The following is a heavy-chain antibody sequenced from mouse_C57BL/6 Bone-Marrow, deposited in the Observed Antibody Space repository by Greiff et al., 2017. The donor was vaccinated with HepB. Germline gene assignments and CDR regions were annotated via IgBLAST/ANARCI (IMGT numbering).Heavy chain of an antibody. Sequence: VQLKQSGAELVRPVASVKLSCTASGFNIKDDYMHWVKQRPEQGLEWIGWIDPENGDTEYASKFQGKATITADTSSNTAYLQLSSLTSEDTAVYYCTTGWAWFAYWGQGTLVTVSA. CDR2: IDPENGDT. V-gene: IGHV14-4*01. CDR3: TTGWAWFAY. J-gene: IGHJ3*01. CDR1: GFNIKDDY. D-gene: IGHD3-3*01.